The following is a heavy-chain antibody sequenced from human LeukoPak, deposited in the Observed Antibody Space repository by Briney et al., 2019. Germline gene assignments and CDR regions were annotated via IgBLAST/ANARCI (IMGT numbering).Heavy chain of an antibody. V-gene: IGHV3-48*03. CDR1: GFTFRTYE. J-gene: IGHJ1*01. D-gene: IGHD2-15*01. Sequence: GGSLRLSCAAPGFTFRTYEMTWVRQAPGKGLEWVSHISTSGSTINYADSVKGRFTISRDNSKNTLYLQMNSLRAEDTAVYYCGILPGSGHWGQGTLVTVSS. CDR2: ISTSGSTI. CDR3: GILPGSGH.